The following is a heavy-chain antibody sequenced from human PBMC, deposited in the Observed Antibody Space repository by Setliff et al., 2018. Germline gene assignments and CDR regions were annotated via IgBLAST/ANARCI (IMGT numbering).Heavy chain of an antibody. J-gene: IGHJ6*03. D-gene: IGHD5-18*01. CDR3: VREGVDTRSSTDYRYYMDV. V-gene: IGHV1-69*05. Sequence: SVKVSCKASGGTFSNYDISWVRQAPGQGLEWMGGIIPIFGTTNYAQRFQGRVTITTDESTSTAYMELSSLGSEDTAVYYCVREGVDTRSSTDYRYYMDVWGKGTTVTVSS. CDR2: IIPIFGTT. CDR1: GGTFSNYD.